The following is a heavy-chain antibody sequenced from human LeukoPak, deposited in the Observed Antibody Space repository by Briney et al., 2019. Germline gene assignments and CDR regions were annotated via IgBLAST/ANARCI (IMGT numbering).Heavy chain of an antibody. CDR1: DYSISSGYGYY. D-gene: IGHD5/OR15-5a*01. J-gene: IGHJ4*02. CDR3: ATLVSTRYYFDY. CDR2: IYHSGIT. V-gene: IGHV4-38-2*02. Sequence: SDTLSLTCTVTDYSISSGYGYYWGWIRQPPGKVLEWMGNIYHSGITYYNHFNSSLKSRVPISIDTSKHQFSLRLTSVTAADTAVYFCATLVSTRYYFDYWGQGTLVTVSS.